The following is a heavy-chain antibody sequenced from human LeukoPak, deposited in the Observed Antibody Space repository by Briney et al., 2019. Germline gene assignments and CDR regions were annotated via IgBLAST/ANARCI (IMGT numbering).Heavy chain of an antibody. CDR1: GFTFDDYG. Sequence: GGSLRLSCAASGFTFDDYGMSWVRQAPGKGLEWVSGINWNAGSTGYADSVKGRFTISRDNAKNSLYLQMNSLRAEDTALYYCARERITGTTSYFDYWGQGTLVTVSS. CDR2: INWNAGST. J-gene: IGHJ4*02. V-gene: IGHV3-20*04. CDR3: ARERITGTTSYFDY. D-gene: IGHD1-7*01.